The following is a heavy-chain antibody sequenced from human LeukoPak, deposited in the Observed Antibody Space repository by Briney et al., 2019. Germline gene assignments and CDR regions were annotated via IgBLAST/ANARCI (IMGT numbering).Heavy chain of an antibody. CDR1: GYTFTSYG. J-gene: IGHJ4*02. V-gene: IGHV1-18*04. D-gene: IGHD3-10*01. Sequence: ASVKVSCKASGYTFTSYGINWVRQAPGQGLEWMGWISAYNGNTNYAQKLQGRVTMTTDTSTSTAYMELRSLRSDDTAVYYCARALWFGELLPFDYWGQGTLVTVSS. CDR2: ISAYNGNT. CDR3: ARALWFGELLPFDY.